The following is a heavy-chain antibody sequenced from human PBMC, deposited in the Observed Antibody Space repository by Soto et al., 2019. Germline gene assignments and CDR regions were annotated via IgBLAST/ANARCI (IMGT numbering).Heavy chain of an antibody. CDR2: IKNDESVT. J-gene: IGHJ3*02. Sequence: GGSLRLSCTAPGFSFSRYWMHWVRQAPGKGPVWVSRIKNDESVTTYADSVKGRFTISRDSAKNTLYLQMDSLRDEDTAVYYCVAVTTGSGAFDIWGQGTMVTVSS. D-gene: IGHD4-17*01. V-gene: IGHV3-74*01. CDR1: GFSFSRYW. CDR3: VAVTTGSGAFDI.